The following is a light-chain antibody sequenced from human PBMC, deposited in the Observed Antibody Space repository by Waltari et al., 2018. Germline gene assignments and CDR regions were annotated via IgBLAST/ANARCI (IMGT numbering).Light chain of an antibody. J-gene: IGKJ4*01. CDR1: QSVSTN. CDR2: GAS. V-gene: IGKV3-15*01. Sequence: EIVMTQSPATLSVSPGARATLSCRASQSVSTNLAWYPQKPGQAPRLLIFGASTRVTGIPARFSGSGSGTDFTLAISGLQSEDFALYYCQHYNEHPLTFGGGTKVEIK. CDR3: QHYNEHPLT.